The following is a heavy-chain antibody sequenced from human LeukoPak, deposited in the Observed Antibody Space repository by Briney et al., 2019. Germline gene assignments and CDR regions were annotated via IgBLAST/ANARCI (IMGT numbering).Heavy chain of an antibody. CDR1: GGSFSGYY. CDR3: ARHDSGSGDYHRDLDY. CDR2: INHSGST. J-gene: IGHJ4*02. V-gene: IGHV4-34*01. D-gene: IGHD4-17*01. Sequence: SETLSLTCAVYGGSFSGYYWSWLRQPPGKGLEWVGEINHSGSTNYNPSLKSRVTISVDTSKNQFSLKLSSVTAADTAVYYCARHDSGSGDYHRDLDYWGQGTLVTVSS.